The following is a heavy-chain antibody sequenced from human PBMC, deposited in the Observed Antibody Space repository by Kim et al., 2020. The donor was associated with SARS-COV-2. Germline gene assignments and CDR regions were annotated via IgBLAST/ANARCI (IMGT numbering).Heavy chain of an antibody. CDR2: IDPSDSYT. Sequence: GESQKISCKGSGYSFTSYWISWVRQMPGKGLEWMGRIDPSDSYTNYSPSFQGHVTISADKSISTAYLQWSSLKASDTAMYYCARMRSIKFIAAAGTGAFDIWGQGTMVTVSS. CDR3: ARMRSIKFIAAAGTGAFDI. J-gene: IGHJ3*02. V-gene: IGHV5-10-1*01. D-gene: IGHD6-13*01. CDR1: GYSFTSYW.